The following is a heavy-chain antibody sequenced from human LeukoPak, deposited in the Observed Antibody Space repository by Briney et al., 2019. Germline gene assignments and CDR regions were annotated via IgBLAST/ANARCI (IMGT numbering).Heavy chain of an antibody. D-gene: IGHD3-3*01. CDR2: INHSGST. CDR1: GGSFSGYY. J-gene: IGHJ5*02. V-gene: IGHV4-34*01. Sequence: SETLSLTCAVYGGSFSGYYWSWLRQPPGKGLEWIGEINHSGSTNYNPSLKSRVTISVDTSKNQFSLKLSSVTAADTAVYYCARWLLYYDFWSGYLSNWFDPWGQGTLVTVSS. CDR3: ARWLLYYDFWSGYLSNWFDP.